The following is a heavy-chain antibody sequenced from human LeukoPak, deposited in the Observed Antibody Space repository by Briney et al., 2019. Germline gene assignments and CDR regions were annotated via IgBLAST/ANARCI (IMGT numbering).Heavy chain of an antibody. J-gene: IGHJ5*02. Sequence: SETLSLTCTVSGVYISSYYWSWIRQPPGKGLEWIGYIYYSGSTNYNPSLKSRVTISVDTSKSQFSLRLTSVTAADTAVYYCARGTVVAAISWFDPWGQGTLVTVSS. CDR2: IYYSGST. CDR1: GVYISSYY. CDR3: ARGTVVAAISWFDP. D-gene: IGHD2-15*01. V-gene: IGHV4-59*12.